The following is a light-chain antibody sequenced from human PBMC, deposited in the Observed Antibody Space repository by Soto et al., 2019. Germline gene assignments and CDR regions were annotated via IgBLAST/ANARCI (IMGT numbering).Light chain of an antibody. Sequence: DIQMTQSPSTLSASVGDRVTITCRASQSISSWLAWYQQKPGKAPKLLTYKASSLESGVPSRFSGSGSGTEFTLTISSLQPDDFATYYCQQYNSYLAYTFGQGTKLEIK. CDR1: QSISSW. V-gene: IGKV1-5*03. CDR2: KAS. CDR3: QQYNSYLAYT. J-gene: IGKJ2*01.